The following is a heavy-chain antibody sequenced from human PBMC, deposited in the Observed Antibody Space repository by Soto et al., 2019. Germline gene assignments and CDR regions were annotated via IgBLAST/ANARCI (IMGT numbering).Heavy chain of an antibody. CDR1: GFTFSVST. V-gene: IGHV3-73*02. D-gene: IGHD6-13*01. CDR2: IRSKTNNYAT. J-gene: IGHJ4*02. Sequence: EVQLVESGGGLVQPGESLKLSCAASGFTFSVSTIHWVRQAAGKGLEWVGRIRSKTNNYATEYSPSVKVRFTISRDDSKNTAYLQMNSLKTEDTAVYYCSRHVEDGSPLDYWGQGTLVTVSS. CDR3: SRHVEDGSPLDY.